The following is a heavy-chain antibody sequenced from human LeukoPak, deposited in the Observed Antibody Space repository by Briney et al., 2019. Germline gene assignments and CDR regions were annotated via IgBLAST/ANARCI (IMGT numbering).Heavy chain of an antibody. CDR1: GGSISSSSYY. D-gene: IGHD3-10*01. CDR2: IYHSGST. CDR3: ARRRYYGSGSYYKRYYFDY. Sequence: SETLSLTCTVSGGSISSSSYYWGWIRQPPGKGLEWIGSIYHSGSTYYNPSLKSRVTIAVETSKNQFSLKLSSVTAADTAVYYCARRRYYGSGSYYKRYYFDYWGQGTLVTVSS. V-gene: IGHV4-39*07. J-gene: IGHJ4*02.